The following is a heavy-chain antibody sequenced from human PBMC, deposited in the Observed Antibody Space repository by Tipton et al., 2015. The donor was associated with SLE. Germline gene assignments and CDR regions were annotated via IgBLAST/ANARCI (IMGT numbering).Heavy chain of an antibody. CDR1: GFTFSRYD. D-gene: IGHD2-21*01. J-gene: IGHJ4*02. V-gene: IGHV3-13*01. CDR3: ARAPYHRSFDL. Sequence: SLRLSCAASGFTFSRYDMHWVRQVTGRGLEWISAVGTTADRYYSDSVKGRFTVSRDDVMSSFYLQMYSLRVEDTAMYYCARAPYHRSFDLWGQGTLVTVSS. CDR2: VGTTADR.